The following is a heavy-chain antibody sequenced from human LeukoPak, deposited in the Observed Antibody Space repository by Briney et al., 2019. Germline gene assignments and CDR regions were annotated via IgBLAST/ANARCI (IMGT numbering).Heavy chain of an antibody. Sequence: GASVKVSCKASGYTFTGYYMHWVRQAPGQGLEWMGWIKPYSGGTNYAQKFQGRVSMTRDTSISTAYMELSRLGSDDTAVYYCATGGTTAAAFDIWGQGTVVTVSS. D-gene: IGHD1-1*01. CDR1: GYTFTGYY. CDR3: ATGGTTAAAFDI. J-gene: IGHJ3*02. CDR2: IKPYSGGT. V-gene: IGHV1-2*02.